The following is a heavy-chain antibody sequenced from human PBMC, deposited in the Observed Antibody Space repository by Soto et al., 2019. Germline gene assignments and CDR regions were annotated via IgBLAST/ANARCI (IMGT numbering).Heavy chain of an antibody. J-gene: IGHJ3*02. CDR3: ARRGRRSTNAFDI. CDR1: GYTFTSYD. CDR2: MNPNSGNT. Sequence: ASVKVSCKASGYTFTSYDIKWVRQATGQGLEWMGWMNPNSGNTGYAQKFQGRVTMTRNTSISTAYMELSSLRSEDTAVYYCARRGRRSTNAFDIWGQGTMVTVSS. D-gene: IGHD2-2*01. V-gene: IGHV1-8*01.